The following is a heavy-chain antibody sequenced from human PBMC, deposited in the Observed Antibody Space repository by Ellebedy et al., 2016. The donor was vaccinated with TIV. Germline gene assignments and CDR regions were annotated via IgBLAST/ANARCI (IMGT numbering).Heavy chain of an antibody. J-gene: IGHJ4*02. CDR3: ARGGGEHSYGLLDY. V-gene: IGHV3-74*03. Sequence: GESLKISCAASGFTVTTNYMNWVRQAPGKGLVWVSRIKGDGSSPTYADSVKGRFTISRDNAGNTLYLQMNSLRAEDTALYYCARGGGEHSYGLLDYWGQGILVTVSS. CDR1: GFTVTTNY. D-gene: IGHD5-18*01. CDR2: IKGDGSSP.